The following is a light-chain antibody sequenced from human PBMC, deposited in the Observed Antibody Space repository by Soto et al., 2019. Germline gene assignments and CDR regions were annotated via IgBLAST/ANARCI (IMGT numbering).Light chain of an antibody. CDR1: SSNLGAGYD. Sequence: QSVLPQPPSVSGAPGQRVTLSCTGNSSNLGAGYDVHWYQQLPGAAPKLVIFGNRNRPSGVPERFSVSKSGTSASLAITGLQAEDEAHYYCQAYDYSLTASVFGGGTKLTVL. CDR3: QAYDYSLTASV. CDR2: GNR. J-gene: IGLJ3*02. V-gene: IGLV1-40*01.